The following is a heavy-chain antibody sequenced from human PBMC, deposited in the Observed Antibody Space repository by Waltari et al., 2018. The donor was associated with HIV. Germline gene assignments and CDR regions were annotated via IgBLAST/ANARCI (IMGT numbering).Heavy chain of an antibody. CDR2: VNPMLDKA. D-gene: IGHD3-10*01. V-gene: IGHV1-69*02. CDR3: ASARETMGVDFEF. CDR1: GGDFMSYS. J-gene: IGHJ4*02. Sequence: QVQLVQSGAEVQKPGASVKVSCKASGGDFMSYSINWVRQAPGQGLEWVGRVNPMLDKAHYAEKKQGRVTITADKSTNTAYMEVRSLRLEDTGVYFCASARETMGVDFEFWGQGTLVTFSS.